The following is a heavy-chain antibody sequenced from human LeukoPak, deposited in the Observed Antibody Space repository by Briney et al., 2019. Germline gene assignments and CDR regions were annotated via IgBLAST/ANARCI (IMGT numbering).Heavy chain of an antibody. J-gene: IGHJ4*02. Sequence: GGSLRLSCAASGFTFSSYSMNWVRQAPGKGLEWVSSISSSSSYIYYADSVKGRFTISRDNAKNSLYLQMNRLRAEDTAVYYCARSDILTGDLYYFDYWGQGTLVTVSS. CDR3: ARSDILTGDLYYFDY. CDR2: ISSSSSYI. D-gene: IGHD3-9*01. CDR1: GFTFSSYS. V-gene: IGHV3-21*01.